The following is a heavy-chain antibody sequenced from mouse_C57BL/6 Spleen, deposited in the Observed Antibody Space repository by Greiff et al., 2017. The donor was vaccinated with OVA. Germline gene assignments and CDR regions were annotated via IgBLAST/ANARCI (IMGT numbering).Heavy chain of an antibody. CDR2: IHPNSGST. CDR3: ASYGSGSWYFDV. D-gene: IGHD1-1*01. J-gene: IGHJ1*03. V-gene: IGHV1-64*01. CDR1: GYTFTSYW. Sequence: QVQLQQPGAELVKPGASVKLSCKASGYTFTSYWMHWVKQRPGQGLEWIGMIHPNSGSTNYNEKFKSKATLTVDKSSSTAYMQLSSLTSEDSAVYYCASYGSGSWYFDVWGTGTTVTVSS.